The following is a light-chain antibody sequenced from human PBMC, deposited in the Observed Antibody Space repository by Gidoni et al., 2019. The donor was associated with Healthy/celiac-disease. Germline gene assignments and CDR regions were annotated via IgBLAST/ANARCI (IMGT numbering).Light chain of an antibody. J-gene: IGKJ1*01. CDR1: QSVSSSY. V-gene: IGKV3-20*01. Sequence: EIVLTQSPGTLSLSPGESATLSCRASQSVSSSYLAWYQQKPGQAPRLLIYGASSRATGIPDRFSGSGSGTDFTLTISRLEPEDFAVYYCQQYGSSPVTFGQXTKVEIK. CDR3: QQYGSSPVT. CDR2: GAS.